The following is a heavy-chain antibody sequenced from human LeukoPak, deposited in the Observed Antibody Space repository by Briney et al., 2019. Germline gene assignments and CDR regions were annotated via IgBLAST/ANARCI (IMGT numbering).Heavy chain of an antibody. D-gene: IGHD2-2*01. CDR3: ARDYVVPAAMSHPTTIGWFDP. V-gene: IGHV1-46*01. Sequence: ASVKVSCKASGYTFTSYYMHWVPHAPGQGLEWMGIINPSGGSTSYAQKFQGRVTMTRDTPTSTVYMELSSLRSEDTAVYYCARDYVVPAAMSHPTTIGWFDPWGQGTLVTVSS. CDR2: INPSGGST. CDR1: GYTFTSYY. J-gene: IGHJ5*02.